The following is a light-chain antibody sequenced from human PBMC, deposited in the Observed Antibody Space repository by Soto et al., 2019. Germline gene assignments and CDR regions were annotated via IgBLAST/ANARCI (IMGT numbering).Light chain of an antibody. CDR1: SSDVGGYNY. Sequence: QSALTQPASVSGSPGQSITISCTGTSSDVGGYNYVSWYQQHPGKAPKLMIYEVSNRPSGVSNRFSGSKSGNTASLTISGLQAEDEADYYCSSYTSSSTPDVFGTGTKVTFL. CDR3: SSYTSSSTPDV. CDR2: EVS. J-gene: IGLJ1*01. V-gene: IGLV2-14*01.